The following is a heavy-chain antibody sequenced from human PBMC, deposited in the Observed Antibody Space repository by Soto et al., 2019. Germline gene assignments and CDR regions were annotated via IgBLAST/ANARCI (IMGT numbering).Heavy chain of an antibody. CDR2: IRSNAYGGTT. CDR3: TGGPGYEFWSEGGPHWFDP. Sequence: GGSLRLSCTASGFTFGDYAMSWFRQAPGKGLEWVGFIRSNAYGGTTKYAASVKGRFTISRDDSKSIAHLQMNSLKTEDTAVYYCTGGPGYEFWSEGGPHWFDPWGQGTLVTVSS. J-gene: IGHJ5*02. D-gene: IGHD3-3*01. V-gene: IGHV3-49*03. CDR1: GFTFGDYA.